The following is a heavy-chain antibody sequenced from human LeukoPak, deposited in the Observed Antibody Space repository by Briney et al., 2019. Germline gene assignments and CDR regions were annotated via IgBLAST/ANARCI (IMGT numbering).Heavy chain of an antibody. CDR1: GGTFSSYA. V-gene: IGHV1-69*13. Sequence: SVKVSCKASGGTFSSYAISWVRQAPGQGVEWMGGIIPIFGTANYAQKFQGRVTITADESTSTAYMELSSLRSEDTAVYYCARDRPRYYYGSGSYSGFDYWGQGTLVTVSS. D-gene: IGHD3-10*01. CDR3: ARDRPRYYYGSGSYSGFDY. J-gene: IGHJ4*02. CDR2: IIPIFGTA.